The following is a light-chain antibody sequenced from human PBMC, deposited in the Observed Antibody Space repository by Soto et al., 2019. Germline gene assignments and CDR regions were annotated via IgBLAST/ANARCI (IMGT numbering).Light chain of an antibody. Sequence: EIVLTQSPGTLSLSPGERATLSCRASQSVSSSYLAWYQQKPGQAPRLLIYGASSRATCIPDRFSGSGSGTDFTLTISRLEPEDFAVYYCQQYSSSRGTFGQGTKVEIK. J-gene: IGKJ1*01. CDR2: GAS. V-gene: IGKV3-20*01. CDR1: QSVSSSY. CDR3: QQYSSSRGT.